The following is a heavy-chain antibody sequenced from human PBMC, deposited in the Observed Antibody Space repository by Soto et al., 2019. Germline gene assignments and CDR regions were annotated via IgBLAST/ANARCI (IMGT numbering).Heavy chain of an antibody. D-gene: IGHD1-26*01. CDR1: GGSISSGGYY. J-gene: IGHJ4*02. Sequence: LSLTCTVSGGSISSGGYYWGWIRQPPGKGLEWVGRIRNKVNSYSTEYAASVKGRFTISRDDSKSSLYLQMNSLKSEDSAVYFCASSGSYRPFDYWGQGALVTVSS. CDR2: IRNKVNSYST. CDR3: ASSGSYRPFDY. V-gene: IGHV3-72*01.